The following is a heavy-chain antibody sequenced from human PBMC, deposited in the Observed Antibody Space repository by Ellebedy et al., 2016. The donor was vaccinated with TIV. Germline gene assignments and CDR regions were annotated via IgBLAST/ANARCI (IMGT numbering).Heavy chain of an antibody. CDR1: GYTFTSYY. D-gene: IGHD1-26*01. CDR2: INPSGGST. V-gene: IGHV1-46*04. J-gene: IGHJ4*02. Sequence: AASVKVSCKASGYTFTSYYMHWVRQAPGQGLEWMGIINPSGGSTSYAQKLQGRVTMTRDTSTSTVYMELSSLRSEDTAVYYCARDRGGVGATNGFDYWGQGTLVTVSP. CDR3: ARDRGGVGATNGFDY.